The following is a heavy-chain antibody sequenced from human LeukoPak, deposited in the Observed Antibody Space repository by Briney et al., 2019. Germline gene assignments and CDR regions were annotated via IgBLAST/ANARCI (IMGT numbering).Heavy chain of an antibody. Sequence: GGSLRLSCSASGFTFSSYAMHWVRQAPGQGLEYVSAISSNGGSIYYADSVKGRFTISRDNSKNTLYLQMSSLRAEDTAVYYCVLGTLLLWFGELPSELDYWGQGTLVTVSS. CDR1: GFTFSSYA. CDR2: ISSNGGSI. V-gene: IGHV3-64D*06. J-gene: IGHJ4*02. D-gene: IGHD3-10*01. CDR3: VLGTLLLWFGELPSELDY.